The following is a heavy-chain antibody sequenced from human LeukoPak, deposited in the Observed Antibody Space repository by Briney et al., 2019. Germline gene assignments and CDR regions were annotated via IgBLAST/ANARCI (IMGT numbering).Heavy chain of an antibody. CDR3: ARDVVRAVAGFIDY. CDR1: GFTFSNYN. V-gene: IGHV3-21*01. CDR2: ISSSSSYI. Sequence: PGGSLRLSCAASGFTFSNYNMNWVRQAPGKGLEWVSSISSSSSYIKYADSVKGRFTISRDNAKNSLFLQMNSLRAEDTAVYYCARDVVRAVAGFIDYWGQGTLVTVSS. J-gene: IGHJ4*02. D-gene: IGHD6-19*01.